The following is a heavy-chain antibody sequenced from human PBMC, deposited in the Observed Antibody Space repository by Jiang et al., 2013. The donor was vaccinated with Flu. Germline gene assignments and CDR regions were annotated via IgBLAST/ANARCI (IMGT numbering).Heavy chain of an antibody. J-gene: IGHJ4*02. CDR2: INPNSGST. D-gene: IGHD3-10*01. Sequence: SGAEVKQPGASVKVSCKASGYTFTGNYIYWVRQAPGQGLEWMGWINPNSGSTNYAQKFQGWVTMTRDTSMSTAYMELKRLKSDGTAVYYCAKDSGVSFDFWGQGTLVTVSS. CDR1: GYTFTGNY. V-gene: IGHV1-2*04. CDR3: AKDSGVSFDF.